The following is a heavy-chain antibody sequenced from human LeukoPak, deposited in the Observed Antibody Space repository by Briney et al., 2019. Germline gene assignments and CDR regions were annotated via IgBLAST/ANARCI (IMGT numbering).Heavy chain of an antibody. CDR3: SRDISSSTRAFDI. CDR1: GFTLSIYE. D-gene: IGHD2-15*01. Sequence: PGGSLRLSCAASGFTLSIYEMTWVRQAPGKGLEWVSYITSSGRHTFYADSVKGRFTISRDTAKSSLYLQMNSLRGEDTAVYYCSRDISSSTRAFDIWGQGTMVTVS. J-gene: IGHJ3*02. CDR2: ITSSGRHT. V-gene: IGHV3-48*03.